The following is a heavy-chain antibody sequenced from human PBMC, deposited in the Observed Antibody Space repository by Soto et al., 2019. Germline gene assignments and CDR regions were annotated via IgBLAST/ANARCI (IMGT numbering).Heavy chain of an antibody. D-gene: IGHD2-15*01. Sequence: GEALKISCEGTGYSVTSYWISWVRQMPGKGLEWMGRIDPSDSYTNYSPSFQGHVTISADKSISTAYLQWSSLKASDTAMYYCARHEGCSGGSCYLQGSYYYYGMDVWGQGTTVTVYS. V-gene: IGHV5-10-1*01. CDR2: IDPSDSYT. CDR3: ARHEGCSGGSCYLQGSYYYYGMDV. J-gene: IGHJ6*02. CDR1: GYSVTSYW.